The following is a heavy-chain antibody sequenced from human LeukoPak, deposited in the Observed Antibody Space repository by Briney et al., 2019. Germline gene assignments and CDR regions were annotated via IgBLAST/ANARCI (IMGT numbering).Heavy chain of an antibody. CDR2: ISGSGGST. J-gene: IGHJ6*03. Sequence: GGSLRLSCAASGFTFSSYAMSWVRQAPGKGLEWVSAISGSGGSTYYADSVKGRFTISRDNSKNTLYLQMNSLRAEDTAVYYCAKADGDYDYYCMDVWGKGTTVTVSS. D-gene: IGHD4-17*01. CDR1: GFTFSSYA. V-gene: IGHV3-23*01. CDR3: AKADGDYDYYCMDV.